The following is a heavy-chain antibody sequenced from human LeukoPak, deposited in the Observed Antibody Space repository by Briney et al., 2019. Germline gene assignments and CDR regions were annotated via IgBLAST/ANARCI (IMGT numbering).Heavy chain of an antibody. Sequence: GGSLRLSCVASGLTFSSYSMNWVRQAPGQGLEWVSYISSSSSTIYYADSVKGRFTISRDNAKNSLYLQMNSLRDEDTAVYYCAKDLDSSALFPFDYWGQGTLVTVSS. V-gene: IGHV3-48*02. CDR3: AKDLDSSALFPFDY. J-gene: IGHJ4*02. CDR2: ISSSSSTI. D-gene: IGHD3-22*01. CDR1: GLTFSSYS.